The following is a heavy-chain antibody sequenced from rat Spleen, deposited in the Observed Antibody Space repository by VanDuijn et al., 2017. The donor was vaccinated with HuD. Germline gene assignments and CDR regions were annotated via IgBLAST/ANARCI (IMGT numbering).Heavy chain of an antibody. CDR3: ARHGRGETTYYYVMDA. CDR1: GFTFSDYG. CDR2: ISSGGGGT. Sequence: EVQLVESGGGLVQPGRSLKLSCAASGFTFSDYGMHWIRQAPTKGLEWVASISSGGGGTYYPDSVKGRFTISRDNAKSTLYLQMDSLRSEDTASYYCARHGRGETTYYYVMDAWGQGASVTVSS. D-gene: IGHD4-3*01. J-gene: IGHJ4*01. V-gene: IGHV5-19*01.